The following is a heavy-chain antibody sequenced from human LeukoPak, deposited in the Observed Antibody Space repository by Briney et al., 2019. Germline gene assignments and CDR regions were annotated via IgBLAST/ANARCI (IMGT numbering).Heavy chain of an antibody. Sequence: GGSLRLSCAASGFTFDDYAMRWVRQAPGKGLEWVSGITWNRDNIGYGDSVKGRFTISRDNSKNTLYLQMNSLRAEDTAVYYCARGTPSSSGWLYYGMDVWGQGTTVTVSS. D-gene: IGHD6-19*01. CDR1: GFTFDDYA. V-gene: IGHV3-9*01. CDR3: ARGTPSSSGWLYYGMDV. J-gene: IGHJ6*02. CDR2: ITWNRDNI.